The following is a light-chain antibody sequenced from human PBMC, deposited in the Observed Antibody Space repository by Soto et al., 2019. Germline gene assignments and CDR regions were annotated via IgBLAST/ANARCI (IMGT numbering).Light chain of an antibody. CDR2: SAS. J-gene: IGKJ5*01. V-gene: IGKV3D-20*02. CDR1: QSVSYY. CDR3: QQRSDWHT. Sequence: IVLTQSPGTLSLSPGERATLSCRASQSVSYYLAWYQQKPGQAPRLLIYSASSRATGIPDRFSGSGSGTDFTLTISRLEPEDFAVYYCQQRSDWHTFGQGTRLEIK.